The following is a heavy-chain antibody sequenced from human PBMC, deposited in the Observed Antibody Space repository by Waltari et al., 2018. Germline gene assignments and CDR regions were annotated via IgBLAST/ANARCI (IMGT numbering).Heavy chain of an antibody. Sequence: QVQLQESGPGLVKPSETLSLTCTVSGGSITSYYWNWIRQPPGKGLEWIGYIYYSGSTNYNPSLKSRVTISVDTSKNQFSLKLSSVTAADTAVYYCARRNYDFWSGLYDAFDIWGQGTLVTVSS. D-gene: IGHD3-3*01. CDR2: IYYSGST. J-gene: IGHJ3*02. V-gene: IGHV4-59*08. CDR3: ARRNYDFWSGLYDAFDI. CDR1: GGSITSYY.